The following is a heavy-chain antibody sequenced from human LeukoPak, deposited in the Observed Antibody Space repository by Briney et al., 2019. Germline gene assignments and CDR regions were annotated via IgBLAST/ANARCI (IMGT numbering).Heavy chain of an antibody. Sequence: ASVKVSCKASGGTFSSYAISWVRQAPGQGLEWMGGIIPIFGTANYAQKFQGRVTITADESTSTAYMELSSLRSEDTAVYYCARESGIVGAPAYSDYWGQGTLVTVSS. CDR2: IIPIFGTA. CDR3: ARESGIVGAPAYSDY. J-gene: IGHJ4*02. V-gene: IGHV1-69*13. CDR1: GGTFSSYA. D-gene: IGHD1-26*01.